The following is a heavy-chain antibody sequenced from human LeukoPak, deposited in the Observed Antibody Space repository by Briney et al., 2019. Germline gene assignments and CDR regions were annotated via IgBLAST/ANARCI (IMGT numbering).Heavy chain of an antibody. CDR1: GFTFSSYA. J-gene: IGHJ4*02. CDR3: ARDGGRIAARPFGY. V-gene: IGHV3-30*01. CDR2: ISYDGSNK. Sequence: GGSLRLSCAASGFTFSSYAMHWVRQAPGKGLEWVAVISYDGSNKYYADYVKGRFTISRDNSKNTLYLQMNSLRAEDTAVYYCARDGGRIAARPFGYWGQGTLVTVSS. D-gene: IGHD6-6*01.